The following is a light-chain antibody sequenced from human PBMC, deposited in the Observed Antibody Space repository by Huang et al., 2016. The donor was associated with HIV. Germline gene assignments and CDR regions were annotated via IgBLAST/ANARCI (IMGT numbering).Light chain of an antibody. CDR1: RSVSSN. V-gene: IGKV3-15*01. CDR2: GSS. Sequence: IVMTQSPATLSVSPGERVTVSCRANRSVSSNLAWYQQGPGQAPRLLIYGSSTRAPGIPARFSGSGSGTDFSLTISSLQSEDCALYYCQQYNNWLLSFGGGTRVDI. J-gene: IGKJ4*01. CDR3: QQYNNWLLS.